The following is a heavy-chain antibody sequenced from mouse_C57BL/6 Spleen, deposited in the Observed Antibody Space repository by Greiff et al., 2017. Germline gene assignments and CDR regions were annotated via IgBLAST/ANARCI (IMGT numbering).Heavy chain of an antibody. Sequence: QVQLKQSGPGLVQPSQSLSITCTVSGFSLTSYGVHWVRQSPGKGLEWLGVIWRGGSTDYNAAFLSRLRITKDNSKSQVFFKMNSLQADDTAIYYCAKDCDGYPCFADWGQGTLVTVSA. V-gene: IGHV2-5*01. J-gene: IGHJ3*01. CDR2: IWRGGST. CDR3: AKDCDGYPCFAD. CDR1: GFSLTSYG. D-gene: IGHD2-3*01.